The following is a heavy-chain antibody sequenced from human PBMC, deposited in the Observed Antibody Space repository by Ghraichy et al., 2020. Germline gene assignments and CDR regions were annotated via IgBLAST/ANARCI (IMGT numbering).Heavy chain of an antibody. CDR2: LNSTADNT. CDR3: AKRGSSGYYNYFDY. CDR1: GFTFSSYA. D-gene: IGHD3-22*01. V-gene: IGHV3-23*01. Sequence: GGSLRLSCAASGFTFSSYAMSWVRQAPGKGLEWVSTLNSTADNTYYADSVKGRFTISRDNSKNTLYLQMNSLRAEDTAVYYCAKRGSSGYYNYFDYWGQGTLVTVSS. J-gene: IGHJ4*02.